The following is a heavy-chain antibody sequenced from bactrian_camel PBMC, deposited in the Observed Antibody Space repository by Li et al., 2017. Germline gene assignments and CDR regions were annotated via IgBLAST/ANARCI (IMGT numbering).Heavy chain of an antibody. J-gene: IGHJ4*01. D-gene: IGHD1*01. CDR3: AADFPPPLPYRRLSQEEYKY. CDR2: IYTDGGDT. V-gene: IGHV3S6*01. Sequence: HVQLVESGGGSVQAGGSLKLSCAASFLTYNNNCVGWFRQAAGKEREGVAMIYTDGGDTYYADSVKGRFTISQDNAKNTVYLQMDGLKPEDTAMYYCAADFPPPLPYRRLSQEEYKYWGQGTQVTVS. CDR1: FLTYNNNC.